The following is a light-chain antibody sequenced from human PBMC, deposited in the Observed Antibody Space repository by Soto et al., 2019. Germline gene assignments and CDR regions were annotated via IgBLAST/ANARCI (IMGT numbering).Light chain of an antibody. Sequence: QSALTQPASVSGSPGQSITISCTGTSSDVGSYNFVSWYQQHPGKAPKLMIYEGSKRPSGVSNRFSGSKSGNTASLTISGPQAEDEAAYYCCSYAGDSAWVFGGGTTVTVL. CDR1: SSDVGSYNF. V-gene: IGLV2-23*01. CDR3: CSYAGDSAWV. J-gene: IGLJ3*02. CDR2: EGS.